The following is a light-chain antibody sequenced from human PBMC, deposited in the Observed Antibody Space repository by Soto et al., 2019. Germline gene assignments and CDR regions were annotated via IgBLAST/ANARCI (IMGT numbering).Light chain of an antibody. V-gene: IGKV3-15*01. CDR3: QQYNNWPPYT. CDR1: QSVSNN. Sequence: EIVMTQSPATLSVSPGERATLSCRASQSVSNNLAWYQQHPGHAPRLLIYGASTRATGIPARFSGSGSGTEFTLTISSLQSEDFAVYYCQQYNNWPPYTFGQGTKLEIK. CDR2: GAS. J-gene: IGKJ2*01.